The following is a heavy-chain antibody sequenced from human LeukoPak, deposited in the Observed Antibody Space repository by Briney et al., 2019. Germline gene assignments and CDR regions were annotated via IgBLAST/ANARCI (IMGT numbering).Heavy chain of an antibody. D-gene: IGHD2-2*01. CDR1: GGTFSSYA. CDR2: IIPIFGTA. CDR3: ARDCSGTSCPEGGNDAFDI. Sequence: GASVKVSCKASGGTFSSYAISWVRQAPGQGLEWMGGIIPIFGTANYAQKFQGRVTITTDESTSTAYMELSSLRSEDTAVYYCARDCSGTSCPEGGNDAFDIWGQGTMVTVSS. V-gene: IGHV1-69*05. J-gene: IGHJ3*02.